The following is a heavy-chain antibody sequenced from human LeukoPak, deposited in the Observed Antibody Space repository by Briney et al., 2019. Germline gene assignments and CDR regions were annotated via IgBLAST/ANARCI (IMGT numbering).Heavy chain of an antibody. V-gene: IGHV4-34*01. Sequence: SETLSLTCAVYGGSFSGYYWSWIRQPPGKGLEWIGEINHSGSTNYNPSLKSRVTISVVTSKNQFSLKLSSVTAADTAVYYCARGCGWYGGNSRTAYYYYGMDVWGQGTTVTVSS. J-gene: IGHJ6*01. D-gene: IGHD6-19*01. CDR2: INHSGST. CDR3: ARGCGWYGGNSRTAYYYYGMDV. CDR1: GGSFSGYY.